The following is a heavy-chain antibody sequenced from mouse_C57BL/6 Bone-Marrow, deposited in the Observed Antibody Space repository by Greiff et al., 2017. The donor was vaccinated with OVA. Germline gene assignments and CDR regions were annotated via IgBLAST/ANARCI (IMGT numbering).Heavy chain of an antibody. CDR2: ISYDGSN. D-gene: IGHD1-2*01. CDR3: ARRLLQGYFDV. J-gene: IGHJ1*03. CDR1: GYSITSGYY. V-gene: IGHV3-6*01. Sequence: DVKLQESGPGLVKPSQSLSLTCSVTGYSITSGYYWNWIRQFPGNKLEWMGYISYDGSNNYNPSLKNRISITLDTSKNQFFLKLNSVTTEDTATYYCARRLLQGYFDVWGTGTTVTVSS.